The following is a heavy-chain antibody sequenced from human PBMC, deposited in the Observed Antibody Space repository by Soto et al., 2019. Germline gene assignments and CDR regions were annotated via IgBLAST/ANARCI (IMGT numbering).Heavy chain of an antibody. J-gene: IGHJ4*02. Sequence: SETLSLTSIISCGAMISCFWSCIRQAPVAGLERIGFIYYDGSTMFNPYHNNKINIRIDTSNNKLTPTVTYETAADTAVYYCARRIVATETFDYWGQGTLVTGSS. CDR3: ARRIVATETFDY. CDR2: IYYDGST. D-gene: IGHD5-12*01. V-gene: IGHV4-59*08. CDR1: CGAMISCF.